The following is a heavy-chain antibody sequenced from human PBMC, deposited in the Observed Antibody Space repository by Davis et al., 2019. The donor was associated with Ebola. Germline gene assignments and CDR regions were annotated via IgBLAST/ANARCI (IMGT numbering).Heavy chain of an antibody. D-gene: IGHD2-2*02. CDR3: ARWDIVVVPAAIFFDY. CDR1: GYTFTSYG. CDR2: ISAYNGNT. Sequence: ASVKVSCKASGYTFTSYGISCVRQAPGQGLEWMGWISAYNGNTNYAQKLQGRVTMTTDTSTSTAYMELRSLRSDDTAVYYCARWDIVVVPAAIFFDYWGQGTLVTVSS. V-gene: IGHV1-18*01. J-gene: IGHJ4*02.